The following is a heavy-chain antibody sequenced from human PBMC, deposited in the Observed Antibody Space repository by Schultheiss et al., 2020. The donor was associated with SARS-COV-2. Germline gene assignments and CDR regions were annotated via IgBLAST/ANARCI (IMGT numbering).Heavy chain of an antibody. D-gene: IGHD3-22*01. J-gene: IGHJ6*02. Sequence: ASVKVSCKASGYIFTNYGISWVRQAPGQGLEWMGWMNPNSGNTGYAQKFQGRVTMTRNTSISTAYMELSSLRSEDTAVYYCVQGSYYDSSGYYYYYGMDVWGQGTTVTVSS. CDR2: MNPNSGNT. CDR1: GYIFTNYG. CDR3: VQGSYYDSSGYYYYYGMDV. V-gene: IGHV1-8*02.